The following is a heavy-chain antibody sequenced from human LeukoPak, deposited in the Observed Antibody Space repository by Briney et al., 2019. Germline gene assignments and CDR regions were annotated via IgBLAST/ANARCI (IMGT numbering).Heavy chain of an antibody. J-gene: IGHJ1*01. CDR1: RFTFSIYA. CDR3: AKDPGAAGQH. CDR2: ISGSGGST. D-gene: IGHD4/OR15-4a*01. V-gene: IGHV3-23*01. Sequence: GGSLRLSCEASRFTFSIYAMSCVRQAPGKGLEWVSAISGSGGSTYYADSVKGRFTISRDNSKNTLYLQMNSLRAEDTGVYYCAKDPGAAGQHWGQGTLVTVSS.